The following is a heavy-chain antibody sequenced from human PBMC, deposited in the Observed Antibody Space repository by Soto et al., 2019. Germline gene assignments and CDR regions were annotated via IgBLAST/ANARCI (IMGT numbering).Heavy chain of an antibody. V-gene: IGHV1-8*01. CDR1: GYTFTSYD. Sequence: ASVKVSCKASGYTFTSYDINWVRQATGQGLEWMGWMNPNSGNTNYAQKFQGRVTMTTDTSMSTAYMELRSLRSDDTAVYYCARDDYGDYVAYFQHWGQGTLVTVSS. D-gene: IGHD4-17*01. CDR2: MNPNSGNT. J-gene: IGHJ1*01. CDR3: ARDDYGDYVAYFQH.